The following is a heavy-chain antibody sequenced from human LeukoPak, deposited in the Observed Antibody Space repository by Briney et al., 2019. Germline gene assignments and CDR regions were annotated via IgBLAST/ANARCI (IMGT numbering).Heavy chain of an antibody. Sequence: GASVKISCKASGGTFSSYAISWVRQAPGQGLEWMGGIIPIFGTANYAQKFQGRVTITADESTSTAYMELSSLRSEDTAVYYCARARLGYQLLLGGWFDPWGQGTLVTVSS. J-gene: IGHJ5*02. CDR3: ARARLGYQLLLGGWFDP. CDR1: GGTFSSYA. D-gene: IGHD2-2*01. CDR2: IIPIFGTA. V-gene: IGHV1-69*13.